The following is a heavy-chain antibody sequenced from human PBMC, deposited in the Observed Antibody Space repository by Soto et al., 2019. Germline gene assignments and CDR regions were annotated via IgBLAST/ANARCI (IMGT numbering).Heavy chain of an antibody. CDR2: ISYDGSNK. CDR3: ARDLVLWFGELLGNWFDP. V-gene: IGHV3-30-3*01. CDR1: GFTFSSYA. D-gene: IGHD3-10*01. Sequence: LRLSCAASGFTFSSYAMHWVRQAPGKGLEWVAVISYDGSNKYYADSVKGRFTISRDNSKNTLYLQMNSLRAEDTAVYYCARDLVLWFGELLGNWFDPWGQGTLVTVSS. J-gene: IGHJ5*02.